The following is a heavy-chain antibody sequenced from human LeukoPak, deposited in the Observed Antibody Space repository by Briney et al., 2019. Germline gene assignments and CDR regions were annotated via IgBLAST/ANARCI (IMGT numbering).Heavy chain of an antibody. J-gene: IGHJ4*02. CDR2: ISGSGGST. D-gene: IGHD3-22*01. V-gene: IGHV3-23*01. CDR1: GFTFSSCA. CDR3: AKEGYDSSGYENDY. Sequence: GGSLRLSCAASGFTFSSCAMSWVRQAPGKGLEWVSAISGSGGSTYYADSVKGRFTISRGNSKNTLYLQMNSLRAEGTAVYYCAKEGYDSSGYENDYWGQGTLVTVSS.